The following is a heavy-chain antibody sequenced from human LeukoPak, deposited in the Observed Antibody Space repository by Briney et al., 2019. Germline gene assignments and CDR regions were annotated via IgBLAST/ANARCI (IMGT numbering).Heavy chain of an antibody. CDR1: GGSFSGYY. J-gene: IGHJ5*02. D-gene: IGHD3-10*01. V-gene: IGHV4-34*01. CDR2: INHSGST. Sequence: SETLSLTCAVYGGSFSGYYWSWIRQPPGKGLEWIGEINHSGSTNYSPSLKSRVTISVDPSKNQFSLKLSSVTAADTAVYYCARASMVRGVTINWFDPWGQGTLVTVSS. CDR3: ARASMVRGVTINWFDP.